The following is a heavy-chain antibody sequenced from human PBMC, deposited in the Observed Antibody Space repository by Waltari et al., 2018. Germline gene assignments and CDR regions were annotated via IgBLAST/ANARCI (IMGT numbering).Heavy chain of an antibody. V-gene: IGHV4-38-2*02. CDR1: NFYISNGYY. Sequence: QVQLQESGPGLVKPSETLSLTCAVSNFYISNGYYWGWIRQPPGKGLEWIGSMYYRRTTYYNTTLKGRVTISVDTSKNNLFLNLNSVTAADTAVYYCARDVEGDGVLYGSPRRFDYWGQGILVTVSS. J-gene: IGHJ4*02. CDR3: ARDVEGDGVLYGSPRRFDY. CDR2: MYYRRTT. D-gene: IGHD3-10*01.